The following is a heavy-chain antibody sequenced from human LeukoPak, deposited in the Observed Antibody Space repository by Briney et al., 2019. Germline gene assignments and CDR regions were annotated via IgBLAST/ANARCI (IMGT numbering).Heavy chain of an antibody. J-gene: IGHJ5*02. V-gene: IGHV4-4*02. Sequence: SGTLSLTCAVSGVAITSNSWWNWVRQPPGKGLEWIGEIEHTGSTNYNPSLKTRVTISVDKSKDQFSLELSSVTAADTAVYYCVRGFYGDYSSDWFDPWGRGTLVTVSS. CDR1: GVAITSNSW. CDR2: IEHTGST. D-gene: IGHD4-17*01. CDR3: VRGFYGDYSSDWFDP.